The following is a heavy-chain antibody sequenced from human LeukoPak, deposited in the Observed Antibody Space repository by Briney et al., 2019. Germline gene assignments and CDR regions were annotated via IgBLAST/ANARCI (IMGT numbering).Heavy chain of an antibody. Sequence: GEALKISFKGAGDPFSSYWIGWGRPMPGKGGGGMGAIYPDDSDTRYSPSFQGQVTISADKSISTAYLQWSPLRASDTAIYYCARHSYDSSDFHYMDVWGKGTTVTISS. D-gene: IGHD3-22*01. CDR2: IYPDDSDT. J-gene: IGHJ6*03. CDR3: ARHSYDSSDFHYMDV. V-gene: IGHV5-51*01. CDR1: GDPFSSYW.